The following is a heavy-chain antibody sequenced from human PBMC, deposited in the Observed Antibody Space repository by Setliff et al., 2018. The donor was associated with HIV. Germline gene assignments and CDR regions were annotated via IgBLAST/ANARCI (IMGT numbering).Heavy chain of an antibody. CDR2: ISSKDGST. J-gene: IGHJ6*03. CDR3: ARVVGYSGYDFGYMDV. Sequence: GGSLRLSCAVSGFTLSTFSMSWVRQAPGKGLEWVSAISSKDGSTYYADSVRGRFTISRDNSKNTLYLQMNSLRAEDTAVYYCARVVGYSGYDFGYMDVWGKGTTVTVS. CDR1: GFTLSTFS. V-gene: IGHV3-23*01. D-gene: IGHD5-12*01.